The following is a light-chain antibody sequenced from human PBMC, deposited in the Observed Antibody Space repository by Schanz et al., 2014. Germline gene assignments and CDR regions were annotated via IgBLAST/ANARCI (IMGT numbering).Light chain of an antibody. CDR1: QSVSSN. V-gene: IGKV3-15*01. CDR2: RAS. CDR3: QQYNEWPRT. J-gene: IGKJ1*01. Sequence: VMTQSPATLSVSPGESATLSCRASQSVSSNLAWFQQKPGQAPRLLIYRASSRAPGISARFSGSGSGTDFTLTISGLKSXXXXXYYCQQYNEWPRTFGQGTRVEIK.